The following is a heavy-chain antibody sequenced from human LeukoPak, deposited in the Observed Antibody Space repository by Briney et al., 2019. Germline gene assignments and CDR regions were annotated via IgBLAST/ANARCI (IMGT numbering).Heavy chain of an antibody. CDR1: GFTLSSYT. CDR3: ARGRYYGSESYDNGFIDY. CDR2: ISTSSDYM. J-gene: IGHJ4*02. V-gene: IGHV3-21*01. D-gene: IGHD3-10*01. Sequence: SGGSLRLSCAASGFTLSSYTMNWIRQSPGKGLEWVSFISTSSDYMNYADSLRGRFTISRDNAKNSLYLQMDFLRVEDTALYYCARGRYYGSESYDNGFIDYWGQGTLVTVSS.